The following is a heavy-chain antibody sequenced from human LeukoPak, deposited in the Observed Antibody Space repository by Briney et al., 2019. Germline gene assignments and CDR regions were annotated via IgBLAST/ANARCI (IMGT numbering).Heavy chain of an antibody. V-gene: IGHV3-66*01. Sequence: GGSLRLSCAASGFTVSSNYMSWVRQAPGKGLEWVSVIYSGGSTYYADSVKGRFTISRDNSKNTLYLQMNSLRAEDTAVYYCMITFGGGTGRDAFDIWGQGTMVTVSS. J-gene: IGHJ3*02. CDR1: GFTVSSNY. CDR2: IYSGGST. CDR3: MITFGGGTGRDAFDI. D-gene: IGHD3-16*01.